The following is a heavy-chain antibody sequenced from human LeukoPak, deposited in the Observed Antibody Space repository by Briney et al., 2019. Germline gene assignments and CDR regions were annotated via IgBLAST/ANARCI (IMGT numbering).Heavy chain of an antibody. Sequence: SESLSLTCTVSDGSISSYYCGWIRQPPGKGLEWIGYIYYSANTNYNPSLKSPVTLSTDRSKNQFYLKLRSLTAADTGVYYCARQGGFSNISFDYWGQGTLVTVSS. J-gene: IGHJ4*02. CDR3: ARQGGFSNISFDY. CDR2: IYYSANT. D-gene: IGHD4-4*01. V-gene: IGHV4-59*08. CDR1: DGSISSYY.